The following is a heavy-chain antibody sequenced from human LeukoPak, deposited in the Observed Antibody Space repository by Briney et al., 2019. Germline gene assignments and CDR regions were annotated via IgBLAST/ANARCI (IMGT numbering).Heavy chain of an antibody. CDR3: ARGDYGTLYGDYAQDY. CDR2: IIPIFGTA. J-gene: IGHJ4*02. V-gene: IGHV1-69*05. D-gene: IGHD4-17*01. CDR1: GGTFSRYA. Sequence: GSSVKVSCEASGGTFSRYAISWVRQAPGQGLEWMGRIIPIFGTANYAQKFQGRVTITTDESTSTAYMELSSLRSEDTAVYYCARGDYGTLYGDYAQDYWGQGTLVTVSS.